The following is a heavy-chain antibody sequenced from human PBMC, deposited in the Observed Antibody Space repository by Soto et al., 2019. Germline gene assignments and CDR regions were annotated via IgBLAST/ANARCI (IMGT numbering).Heavy chain of an antibody. V-gene: IGHV4-59*08. D-gene: IGHD3-10*01. CDR1: GGSISNFY. CDR2: IYYTGST. J-gene: IGHJ4*02. Sequence: QVQLQESGPGLVKPSETLSLTCTVSGGSISNFYWSWIRQPPGKGLEWIGYIYYTGSTRYNPSLKSRVPISVDTSKNQFSLNLRSVNAADTAVYYCARLFGEGDYWGQGTLVTVSS. CDR3: ARLFGEGDY.